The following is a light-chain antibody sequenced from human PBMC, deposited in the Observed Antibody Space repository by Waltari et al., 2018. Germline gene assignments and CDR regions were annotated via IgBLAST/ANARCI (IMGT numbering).Light chain of an antibody. V-gene: IGLV2-14*03. CDR3: GSYTRSRTLV. J-gene: IGLJ2*01. Sequence: QSALTQPASVSGSPGQSITISCTGSSSDIGTYNYVSWYQQHPGKAPKLIIYDVSNRPTGVSNRFSGSKSGNTASLTISGLQAEDEANYYCGSYTRSRTLVFGGGTKLTVL. CDR1: SSDIGTYNY. CDR2: DVS.